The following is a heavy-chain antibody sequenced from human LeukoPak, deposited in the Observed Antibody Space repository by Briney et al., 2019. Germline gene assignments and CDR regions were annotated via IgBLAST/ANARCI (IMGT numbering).Heavy chain of an antibody. CDR1: GGSISSSSYY. D-gene: IGHD3-9*01. CDR2: INHSGST. Sequence: SETLSLTCTVSGGSISSSSYYWSWIRQPPGKGLEWIGEINHSGSTNYNPSLKSRVTISVDTSKNQFSLKLSSVTAADTAVYYCATSPLRYFDWLLIDYGMDVWGQGTTVTVSS. V-gene: IGHV4-39*07. J-gene: IGHJ6*02. CDR3: ATSPLRYFDWLLIDYGMDV.